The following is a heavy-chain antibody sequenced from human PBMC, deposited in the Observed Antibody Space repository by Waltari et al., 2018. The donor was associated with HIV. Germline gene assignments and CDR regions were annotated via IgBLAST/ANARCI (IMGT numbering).Heavy chain of an antibody. Sequence: EVQLVQSGAEVKKPGESLRISCQGSGYSFTSSWSSWVRQMPGKGLEWMGRIDPSDSYTNYSPSFQGHVTISADKSISTAYLQWSSLKASDTAMYYCAKLRSGSYDWFDPWGQGTLVTVSS. CDR3: AKLRSGSYDWFDP. CDR1: GYSFTSSW. CDR2: IDPSDSYT. J-gene: IGHJ5*02. V-gene: IGHV5-10-1*01. D-gene: IGHD3-10*01.